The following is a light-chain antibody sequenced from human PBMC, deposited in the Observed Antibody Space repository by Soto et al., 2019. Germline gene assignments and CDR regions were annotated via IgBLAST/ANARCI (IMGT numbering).Light chain of an antibody. CDR1: QGVGND. CDR2: AAS. J-gene: IGKJ1*01. Sequence: AIQMTQSPSSLSASVGDRVTVTCRASQGVGNDLGWYQHKPGKAPKLLIFAASTLQTGVPSRLRGSGSGTDFTLTISGLQAEDSATYYCLQDYDYPWTFGQGPKVEVK. CDR3: LQDYDYPWT. V-gene: IGKV1-6*01.